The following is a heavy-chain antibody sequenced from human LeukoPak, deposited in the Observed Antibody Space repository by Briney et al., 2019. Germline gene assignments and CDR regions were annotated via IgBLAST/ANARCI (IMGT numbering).Heavy chain of an antibody. CDR2: IGYDGSNK. V-gene: IGHV3-30*02. Sequence: GGTLRLSCAASGFTFSSYGMHWVRQAPGKGLEWVAFIGYDGSNKYYADSVKGRFTISRDNSKNTLYLQMNSLRAEDTAVYYCAKDMDDTIHSSRAFDIWGQGTMVTVSS. J-gene: IGHJ3*02. D-gene: IGHD3-3*01. CDR1: GFTFSSYG. CDR3: AKDMDDTIHSSRAFDI.